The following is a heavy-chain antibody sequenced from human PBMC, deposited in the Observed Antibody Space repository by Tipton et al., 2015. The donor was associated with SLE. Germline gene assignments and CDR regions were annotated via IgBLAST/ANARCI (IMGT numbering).Heavy chain of an antibody. Sequence: SLRLSCAASGFTFSSYAMHWVRQAPGKGLEWVAVISYDGSNKYYADSVKGRFTISRDNSKNTLYLQMHSLRAEDTAVYYCANTIAVAGHTSFFDYWGQGTLVTVSS. CDR1: GFTFSSYA. J-gene: IGHJ4*02. V-gene: IGHV3-30-3*01. CDR3: ANTIAVAGHTSFFDY. D-gene: IGHD6-19*01. CDR2: ISYDGSNK.